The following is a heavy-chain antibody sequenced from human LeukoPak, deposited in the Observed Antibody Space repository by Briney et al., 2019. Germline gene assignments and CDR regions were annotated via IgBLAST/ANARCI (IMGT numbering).Heavy chain of an antibody. Sequence: PGRSLRLSCAASGFTFSSYGMHWVRQAPGKGLEWVSTISGSGGSTYYADSVKGRFTISRDNSKNTLYLQMNSLRAEDTAVYYCAKDPNWSTYNWFDPWGQGTLVTVSS. CDR3: AKDPNWSTYNWFDP. CDR1: GFTFSSYG. V-gene: IGHV3-23*01. CDR2: ISGSGGST. J-gene: IGHJ5*02. D-gene: IGHD1-1*01.